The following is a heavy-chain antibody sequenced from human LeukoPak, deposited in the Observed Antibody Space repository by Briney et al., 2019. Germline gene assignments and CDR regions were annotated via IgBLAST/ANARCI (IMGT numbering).Heavy chain of an antibody. Sequence: GESLKISCRGSGFSLTSYWIGWVRQMPGKGLEWMGIIYPGDSDTRYSPSFQGQVSMSADKSISTAYLQWSSLKASDTAMYYCARVRAASGYFDYWGQGTLVTVSS. J-gene: IGHJ4*02. CDR1: GFSLTSYW. D-gene: IGHD6-13*01. V-gene: IGHV5-51*01. CDR2: IYPGDSDT. CDR3: ARVRAASGYFDY.